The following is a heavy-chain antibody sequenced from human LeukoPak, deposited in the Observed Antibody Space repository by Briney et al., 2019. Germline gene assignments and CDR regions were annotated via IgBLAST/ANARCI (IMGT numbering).Heavy chain of an antibody. CDR2: ISSSGSYI. CDR1: GFTFSSYS. V-gene: IGHV3-21*04. Sequence: GGSLRLSCAASGFTFSSYSMNWVRQAPGKRLEWVSSISSSGSYIYYADSVKGRFTISRDNYKNTLFLQMNSLRAEDTAVYYCAKDGGLWVSAHWGDSWGRGTLVTVSS. CDR3: AKDGGLWVSAHWGDS. D-gene: IGHD7-27*01. J-gene: IGHJ4*02.